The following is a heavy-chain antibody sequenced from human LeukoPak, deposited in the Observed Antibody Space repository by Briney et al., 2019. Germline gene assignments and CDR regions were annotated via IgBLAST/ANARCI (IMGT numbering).Heavy chain of an antibody. CDR3: AKLGLARGVISD. D-gene: IGHD3-10*01. CDR1: GYTFTGYY. V-gene: IGHV1-2*02. Sequence: ASVKVSCKASGYTFTGYYMHWVRQAPGQGLEWMGWINPNSGGTNYAQKFQGRVTMTRDTSISSAYMELSRLRSDDTAVYYCAKLGLARGVISDWGQGTLVTVSS. J-gene: IGHJ4*02. CDR2: INPNSGGT.